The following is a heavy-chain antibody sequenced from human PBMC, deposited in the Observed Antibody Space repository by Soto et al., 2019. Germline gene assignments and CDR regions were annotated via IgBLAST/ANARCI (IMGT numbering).Heavy chain of an antibody. J-gene: IGHJ4*02. Sequence: SETLSLTCTVSGGSVSGYFWTWIRQPPGKGLEWIGYISYSGSTNYNSSLKSRVTMSIDTSKNQFSLRLTSVSAADTAVYYCARDGAAAGSVYLDYWGQGTLVTVSS. CDR1: GGSVSGYF. D-gene: IGHD6-13*01. V-gene: IGHV4-59*02. CDR3: ARDGAAAGSVYLDY. CDR2: ISYSGST.